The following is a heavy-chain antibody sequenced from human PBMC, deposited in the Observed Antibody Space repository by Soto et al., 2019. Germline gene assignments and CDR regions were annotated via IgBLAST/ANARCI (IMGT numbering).Heavy chain of an antibody. V-gene: IGHV1-2*02. J-gene: IGHJ4*02. D-gene: IGHD6-13*01. Sequence: VSCKDCRYTFAGYSMRCVRQAPGQCLEWMGWINPNSGGTNYAQKFQGRVTMTRDTSISTAYMEMSRLRSDDTAVYYCASIEPIAAAGHIFDYWGQGTLVRVSS. CDR1: RYTFAGYS. CDR3: ASIEPIAAAGHIFDY. CDR2: INPNSGGT.